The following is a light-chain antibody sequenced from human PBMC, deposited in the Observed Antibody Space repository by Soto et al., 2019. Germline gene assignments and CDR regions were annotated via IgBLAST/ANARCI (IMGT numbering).Light chain of an antibody. CDR2: WAS. CDR3: QQYYTTPPT. Sequence: DIVMTQSPDSLAVSLGERATINCKSSQSVLYSFNNNNYLAWYQQKPGQPPKLLIYWASTRESGVPDRFSGNGSGTDLTLTISSLQAEDVAVYYCQQYYTTPPTFGQGTRLEIK. CDR1: QSVLYSFNNNNY. V-gene: IGKV4-1*01. J-gene: IGKJ5*01.